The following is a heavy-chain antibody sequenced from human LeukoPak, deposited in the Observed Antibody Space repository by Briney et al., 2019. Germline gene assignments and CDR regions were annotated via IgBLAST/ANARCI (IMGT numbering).Heavy chain of an antibody. D-gene: IGHD6-19*01. CDR3: ARDGSGWSAEYFQH. J-gene: IGHJ1*01. V-gene: IGHV7-4-1*02. CDR2: INTNTGNP. Sequence: ASVKVSCKASGYTSTSYAMNWVRQAPGQGLEWMGWINTNTGNPTYAQGFTGRFVFSLDTSVSTAYLQISSLKAEDTAVYYCARDGSGWSAEYFQHWGQGTLVTVSS. CDR1: GYTSTSYA.